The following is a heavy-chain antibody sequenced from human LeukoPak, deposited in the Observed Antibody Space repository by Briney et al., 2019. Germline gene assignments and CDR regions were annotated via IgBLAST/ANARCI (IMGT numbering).Heavy chain of an antibody. CDR1: GGSISSYY. CDR3: ARGGIAAAGTLNY. Sequence: SETLSLTCTVSGGSISSYYWSWIPQPPGKGLEWFGYIYYSGSTNYNPSLKSRVTISVDTSKNQFSLKLSSVTAADTAVYYCARGGIAAAGTLNYWGQGTLVTVSS. D-gene: IGHD6-13*01. CDR2: IYYSGST. V-gene: IGHV4-59*01. J-gene: IGHJ4*02.